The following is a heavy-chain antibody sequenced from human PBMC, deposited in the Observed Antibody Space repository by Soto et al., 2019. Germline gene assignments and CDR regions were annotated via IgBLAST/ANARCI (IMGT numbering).Heavy chain of an antibody. D-gene: IGHD3-3*01. Sequence: GGSLRLSCAASGFTFSSYAMSWVRQAPGKGLEWVSAISGSGGSTYYADSVKGRFTISRDNSKNTLYLQMNSLRAEDTAVYYCAKNFEWAYYDFWSGYYTPDYYYMDVWGKGTTVTVSS. CDR2: ISGSGGST. J-gene: IGHJ6*03. CDR1: GFTFSSYA. CDR3: AKNFEWAYYDFWSGYYTPDYYYMDV. V-gene: IGHV3-23*01.